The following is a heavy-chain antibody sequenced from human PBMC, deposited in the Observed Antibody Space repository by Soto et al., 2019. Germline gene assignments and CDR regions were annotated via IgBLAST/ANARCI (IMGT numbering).Heavy chain of an antibody. J-gene: IGHJ2*01. CDR1: GGSISSYD. D-gene: IGHD2-21*01. CDR2: IYYSGST. CDR3: ATPSATTYFTDSRDWYLDL. V-gene: IGHV4-59*01. Sequence: PSETLSLTCTVSGGSISSYDWSWIRQPPGKGLEWIGYIYYSGSTNYNPSLKSRVTISVDTSKNQFSLKLSSVTAADTAVYYCATPSATTYFTDSRDWYLDLWGRGTLVTVYS.